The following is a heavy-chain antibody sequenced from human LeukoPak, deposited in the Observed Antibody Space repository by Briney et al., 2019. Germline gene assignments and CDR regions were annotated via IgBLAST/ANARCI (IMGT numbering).Heavy chain of an antibody. CDR2: ISPNSGGT. D-gene: IGHD3-10*01. V-gene: IGHV1-2*06. J-gene: IGHJ4*02. CDR3: ASGAGSYSPDY. Sequence: ASVNVSCKTSAYTFTAYYMHWVRQAPGQGLEWMGRISPNSGGTDYAQRFQGRVTMTRDTSITTAYMELSRLKSDDTAVYYCASGAGSYSPDYWGQGTLVTVSS. CDR1: AYTFTAYY.